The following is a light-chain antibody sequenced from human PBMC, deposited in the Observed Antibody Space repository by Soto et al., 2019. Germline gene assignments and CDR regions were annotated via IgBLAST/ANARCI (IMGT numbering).Light chain of an antibody. J-gene: IGLJ1*01. CDR2: EVS. V-gene: IGLV2-14*03. CDR3: ISYTSSSTRV. Sequence: QSVLTQPASVSGSPGQSITISCTGTSSDVGAYDFVSWYQQHPDKAPKLMIYEVSNRPSGVSNRFSGSKSVNTATLTISGLQAEDEADYYCISYTSSSTRVFGTGTQLTVL. CDR1: SSDVGAYDF.